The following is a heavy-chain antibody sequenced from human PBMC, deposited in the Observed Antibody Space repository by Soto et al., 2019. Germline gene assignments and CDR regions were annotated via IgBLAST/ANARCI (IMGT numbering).Heavy chain of an antibody. CDR3: ARLRDRSGTASIYNGMDV. CDR1: GVSLTSHY. V-gene: IGHV4-59*11. J-gene: IGHJ6*02. D-gene: IGHD3-22*01. CDR2: IYYSGST. Sequence: PXESLSLHCSFSGVSLTSHYLTWIRQSPGKGLEWIGYIYYSGSTDYSPSLKSRLTMSIDTPSNQFSLNLSSVTAADTAIYYCARLRDRSGTASIYNGMDVWGPGTMVTVSS.